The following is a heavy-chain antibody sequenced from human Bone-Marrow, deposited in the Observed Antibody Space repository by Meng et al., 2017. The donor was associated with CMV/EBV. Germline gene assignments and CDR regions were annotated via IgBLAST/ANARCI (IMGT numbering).Heavy chain of an antibody. Sequence: ASVKVSCKASGYTFTAHFFHWVRQAPGQGLEWMGWIHPHTGDTNYAQQFKGRVTLTRDTSINTGYMELTRLRSDDTAVYYCARDNNWGPDYWGQGTLDTVSS. V-gene: IGHV1-2*02. CDR3: ARDNNWGPDY. J-gene: IGHJ4*02. CDR1: GYTFTAHF. CDR2: IHPHTGDT. D-gene: IGHD7-27*01.